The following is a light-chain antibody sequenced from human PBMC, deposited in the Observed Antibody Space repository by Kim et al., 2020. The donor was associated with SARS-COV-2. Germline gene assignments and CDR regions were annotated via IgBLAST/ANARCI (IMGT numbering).Light chain of an antibody. CDR3: LQHSTYPIT. V-gene: IGKV1-17*01. CDR1: QDIRND. CDR2: GAS. J-gene: IGKJ5*01. Sequence: SAAVVDRVTITCRASQDIRNDLGWYQQNPGRAPKRLIYGASSLQSGVPSRFSGSGSGTEFTLTITSVQPEDFATYFCLQHSTYPITFGQGTRLEIK.